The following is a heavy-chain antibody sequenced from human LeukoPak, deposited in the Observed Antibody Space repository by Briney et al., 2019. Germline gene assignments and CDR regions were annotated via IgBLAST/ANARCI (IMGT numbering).Heavy chain of an antibody. Sequence: QPGGSLRLSCAASGFTFSSYEMNWVRQSPGKGLEWLSSISSSGVTIFYADAVKGRFTISRDNAKNSLFLQMNHLRAEYTAIYYCARDVGGLYDSSGYYYDSWGQGTLVTVSS. J-gene: IGHJ5*01. CDR2: ISSSGVTI. V-gene: IGHV3-48*03. D-gene: IGHD3-22*01. CDR3: ARDVGGLYDSSGYYYDS. CDR1: GFTFSSYE.